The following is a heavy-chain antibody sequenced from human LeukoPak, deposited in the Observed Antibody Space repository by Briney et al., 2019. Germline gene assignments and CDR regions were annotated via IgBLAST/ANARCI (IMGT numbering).Heavy chain of an antibody. J-gene: IGHJ4*02. D-gene: IGHD1-26*01. CDR1: GFTFSDYY. CDR2: ISSSGSTI. CDR3: AKGGHSGSFYSFDH. Sequence: NTGGSLRLSCAASGFTFSDYYMSWIRQAPGKGLEWVSYISSSGSTIYYADSVKGRFTISRDNAKNSLYLQMNSLRAEDTAVYYSAKGGHSGSFYSFDHWGQGTLVTFSS. V-gene: IGHV3-11*04.